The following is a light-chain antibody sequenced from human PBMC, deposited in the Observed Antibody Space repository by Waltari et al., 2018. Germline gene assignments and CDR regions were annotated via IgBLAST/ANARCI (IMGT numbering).Light chain of an antibody. V-gene: IGLV2-23*02. CDR1: SSDVGSYNL. CDR3: CSYAGSSKGYV. CDR2: EVS. J-gene: IGLJ1*01. Sequence: QSALTQPASVSGSPGQSITIPCTGTSSDVGSYNLVSWYQQHPGKAPKLMIYEVSKRPSGVSNRFSGSKSGNTASLTISGLQAEDEADYYCCSYAGSSKGYVFGTGTKVTVL.